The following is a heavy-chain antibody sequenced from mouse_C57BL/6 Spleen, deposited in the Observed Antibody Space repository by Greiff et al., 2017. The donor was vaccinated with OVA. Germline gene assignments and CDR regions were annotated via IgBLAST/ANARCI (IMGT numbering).Heavy chain of an antibody. D-gene: IGHD2-2*01. V-gene: IGHV5-4*01. CDR3: ARDRGLGASYAMDY. Sequence: EVKLVESGGGLVKPGGSLKLSCAASGFTFSSYAMSWVRQTPEKRLEWVATISDGGSYTYYPDNVKGRFTISRDNAKNNLYLQMSHLKSEDTAMYYCARDRGLGASYAMDYWGQGTSVTVSS. J-gene: IGHJ4*01. CDR2: ISDGGSYT. CDR1: GFTFSSYA.